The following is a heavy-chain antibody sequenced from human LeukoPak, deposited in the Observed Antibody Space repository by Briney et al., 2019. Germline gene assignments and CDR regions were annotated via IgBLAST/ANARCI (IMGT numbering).Heavy chain of an antibody. CDR1: GYTFTSYG. CDR2: ISAYNGNT. Sequence: ASVKVSCKASGYTFTSYGISWVRQAPGQGLEWMGWISAYNGNTNYAQKLQGRVTMTTDTSTSTAYMELRSLRADDTAVYYCARRRYSDDAFDIWGQGTMVTVSS. D-gene: IGHD2-15*01. J-gene: IGHJ3*02. V-gene: IGHV1-18*01. CDR3: ARRRYSDDAFDI.